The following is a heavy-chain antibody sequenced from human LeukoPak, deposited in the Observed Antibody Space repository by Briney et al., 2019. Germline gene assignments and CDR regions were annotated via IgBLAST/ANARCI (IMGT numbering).Heavy chain of an antibody. CDR1: ACSFIRYG. J-gene: IGHJ6*04. CDR2: IWFDGRNR. Sequence: GGALTLSCPGSACSFIRYGMHWVHQAPAKGLAGVGFIWFDGRNRYYAGSVKRRLTICREDSKTTLYLEMNRLRAEDTAVYYCLRGGVAGTGDHYMHVSGKGPTVTVAS. V-gene: IGHV3-33*01. CDR3: LRGGVAGTGDHYMHV. D-gene: IGHD6-19*01.